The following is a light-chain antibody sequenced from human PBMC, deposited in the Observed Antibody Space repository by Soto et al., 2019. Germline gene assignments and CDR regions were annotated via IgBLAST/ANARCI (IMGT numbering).Light chain of an antibody. Sequence: QSALTQPRSVSGSPGQSVTISCTGTSSDVGGYNFVSWYQQHPGKAPKFLIYDVSKRPSGVPDRFSVSKSGNTASLTISGLQAEDEADYYCCSYAGSYSWVFGGGTKLTVL. CDR2: DVS. CDR1: SSDVGGYNF. V-gene: IGLV2-11*01. CDR3: CSYAGSYSWV. J-gene: IGLJ3*02.